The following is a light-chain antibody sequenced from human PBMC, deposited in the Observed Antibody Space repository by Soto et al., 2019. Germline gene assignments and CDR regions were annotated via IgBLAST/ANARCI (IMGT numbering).Light chain of an antibody. V-gene: IGKV1-33*01. CDR2: DAS. J-gene: IGKJ3*01. Sequence: DLQMTQSPSSLSASVGDRVTITCRASQGITNCLSWYQQKPGKAPQLLIYDASNLETGVPSRFSGIGSGTDFTFTINSLQPEDFATYYCQQHNTLPITFGPGTTVDI. CDR1: QGITNC. CDR3: QQHNTLPIT.